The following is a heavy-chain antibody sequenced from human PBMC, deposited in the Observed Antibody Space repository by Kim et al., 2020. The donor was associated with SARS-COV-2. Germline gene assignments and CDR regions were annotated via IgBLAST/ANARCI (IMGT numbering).Heavy chain of an antibody. CDR1: GFTFSSYG. J-gene: IGHJ3*02. Sequence: GGSLRLSCAASGFTFSSYGMHWVRQAPCKWLEWVAVIWYDGSNKYYADSVKGRFTISRDNSKNTLYLQMNSLRAEDTAVYYCASLAYCGGDCSARDDAFDIWGQGTMVTVSS. CDR3: ASLAYCGGDCSARDDAFDI. CDR2: IWYDGSNK. D-gene: IGHD2-21*01. V-gene: IGHV3-33*01.